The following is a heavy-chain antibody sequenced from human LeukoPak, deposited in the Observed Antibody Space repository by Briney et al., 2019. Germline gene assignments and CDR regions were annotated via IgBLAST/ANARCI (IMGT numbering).Heavy chain of an antibody. Sequence: GASVTVSCKASGYTFTGYYVHWVRQAPGQGLEWMGWINPNSGGTNYAQKFQGRVTMTRDTSISTAYMELSRLRSDDTAVYYCARDEYSGSPNWGQGTLVTVSS. CDR2: INPNSGGT. D-gene: IGHD1-26*01. CDR1: GYTFTGYY. V-gene: IGHV1-2*02. CDR3: ARDEYSGSPN. J-gene: IGHJ4*02.